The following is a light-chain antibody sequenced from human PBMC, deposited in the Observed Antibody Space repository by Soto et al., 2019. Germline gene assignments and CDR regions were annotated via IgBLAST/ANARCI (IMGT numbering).Light chain of an antibody. CDR2: KAS. J-gene: IGKJ4*01. V-gene: IGKV1-5*03. CDR1: QSISTW. Sequence: DIQMTQSPSTLSASVGDRVTITCRASQSISTWLAWYQQNPGKAPKLLIYKASSLEGGVPSRFSGSGSGTEFNITVSSLQPDDFATHYCQQYNTYPLTFGGGTTVEIK. CDR3: QQYNTYPLT.